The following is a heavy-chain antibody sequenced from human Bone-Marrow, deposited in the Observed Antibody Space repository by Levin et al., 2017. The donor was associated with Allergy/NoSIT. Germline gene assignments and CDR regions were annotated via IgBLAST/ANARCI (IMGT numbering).Heavy chain of an antibody. CDR3: ARLAGPVGP. V-gene: IGHV3-7*01. Sequence: GESLKISCTASGFTFSHFWMTWVRQAPGKGLEWVANIKQYGSEKYYVKSVRGRFTISRDNAKNSLYLQMDTLRPEDTAVYYCARLAGPVGPWGQGILVTVSS. J-gene: IGHJ5*02. D-gene: IGHD1-26*01. CDR2: IKQYGSEK. CDR1: GFTFSHFW.